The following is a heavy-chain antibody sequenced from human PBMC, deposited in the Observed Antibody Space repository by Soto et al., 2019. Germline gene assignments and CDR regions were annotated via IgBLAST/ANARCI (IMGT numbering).Heavy chain of an antibody. Sequence: QVQLPESGPGLVKPSQTLSLTCTVSGGSISSGGYYWSWIRQHPGKGLEWIGYIYYSGSTYYNPSLKSRXXIXVXXSKNQFSLKLSSVTAADTAVYYCARGDGYNHQFDYWGQGTLVTVSS. CDR1: GGSISSGGYY. CDR2: IYYSGST. CDR3: ARGDGYNHQFDY. D-gene: IGHD5-12*01. J-gene: IGHJ4*02. V-gene: IGHV4-31*03.